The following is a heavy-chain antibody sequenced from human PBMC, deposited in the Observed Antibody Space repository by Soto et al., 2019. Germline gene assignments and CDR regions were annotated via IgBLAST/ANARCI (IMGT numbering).Heavy chain of an antibody. J-gene: IGHJ4*02. D-gene: IGHD2-15*01. CDR3: ARDIEALDPFRYCSGGTCYPIPHY. Sequence: GGSLRLSCAASGFTFRSYAMHWVRQAPGKGLEWVAVISYDEKKTYYADSVKGRFTISRDNSKNTLYLQVNSLSAEDTAVYYCARDIEALDPFRYCSGGTCYPIPHYWGQGTLVTV. V-gene: IGHV3-30*04. CDR1: GFTFRSYA. CDR2: ISYDEKKT.